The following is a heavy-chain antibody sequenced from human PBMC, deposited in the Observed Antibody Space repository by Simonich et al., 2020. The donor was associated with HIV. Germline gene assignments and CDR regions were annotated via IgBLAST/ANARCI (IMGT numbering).Heavy chain of an antibody. V-gene: IGHV4-34*01. D-gene: IGHD4-17*01. J-gene: IGHJ2*01. CDR3: AREPTVAGWYFDL. Sequence: QVQLQQWGAGLLKPSETLSLTCAVYGGSFSGYYWSWIRQPPGKGLEWIGEINHSGSTNYNPSLKSRVTISIDTSENHFSVNLTSVTAADTAVYYCAREPTVAGWYFDLWGRGTLVTVSS. CDR2: INHSGST. CDR1: GGSFSGYY.